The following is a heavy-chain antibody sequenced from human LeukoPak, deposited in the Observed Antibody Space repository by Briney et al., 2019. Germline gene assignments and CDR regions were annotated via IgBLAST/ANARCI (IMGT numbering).Heavy chain of an antibody. J-gene: IGHJ6*02. D-gene: IGHD2-15*01. Sequence: PSETLSLTCTVSGGSISSSSYYWGWVRQAPGKGLEWVSAISGSGGSTYYADSVKGRFTISRDNSKNTLYLQMNSLRAEDTAVYYCARSFWVAAISPVADVWGQGTTVTVSS. CDR3: ARSFWVAAISPVADV. V-gene: IGHV3-23*01. CDR2: ISGSGGST. CDR1: GGSISSSSYY.